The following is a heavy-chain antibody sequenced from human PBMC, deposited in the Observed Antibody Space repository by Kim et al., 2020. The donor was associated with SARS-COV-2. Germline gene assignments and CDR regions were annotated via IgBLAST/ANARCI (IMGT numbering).Heavy chain of an antibody. CDR2: INPNSGGT. J-gene: IGHJ5*02. V-gene: IGHV1-2*06. CDR1: GYTFTGYY. CDR3: ARSLSVVVVPAAYNWFDP. Sequence: ASVKVSCKASGYTFTGYYMHWVRQAPGQGLEWMGRINPNSGGTNYAQKFQGRVTMTRDTSISTAYMELSRLRSDDTAVYYCARSLSVVVVPAAYNWFDPWGQGTLVTVSS. D-gene: IGHD2-2*01.